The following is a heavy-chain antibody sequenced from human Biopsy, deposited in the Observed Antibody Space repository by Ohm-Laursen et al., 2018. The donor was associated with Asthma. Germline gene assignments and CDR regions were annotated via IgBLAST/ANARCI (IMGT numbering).Heavy chain of an antibody. CDR3: ARVRGAFYESSVKNAFDV. Sequence: TLSLTCTVSGGSINNFYWSWIRQPPGKGLESIGHVYYSGSTSYNPSLKSRVTISIDASKNQFSLKLTSVTAADTAVYFCARVRGAFYESSVKNAFDVWGQGTMVTVSS. V-gene: IGHV4-59*01. J-gene: IGHJ3*01. D-gene: IGHD3-22*01. CDR1: GGSINNFY. CDR2: VYYSGST.